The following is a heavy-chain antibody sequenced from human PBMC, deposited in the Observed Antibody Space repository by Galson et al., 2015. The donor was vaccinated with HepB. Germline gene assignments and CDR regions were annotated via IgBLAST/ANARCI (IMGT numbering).Heavy chain of an antibody. V-gene: IGHV3-33*01. CDR2: IWYDGSNK. J-gene: IGHJ4*02. D-gene: IGHD6-19*01. Sequence: SLRLSCAASGFTFSSYGMHWVRQAPGKGLEWVAVIWYDGSNKYYADSVKGRFTISRDNSKNTLYLQMNSLRAEDTAVYYCARVGAAYSSGWYVDFDYWGQGTLVTVSS. CDR3: ARVGAAYSSGWYVDFDY. CDR1: GFTFSSYG.